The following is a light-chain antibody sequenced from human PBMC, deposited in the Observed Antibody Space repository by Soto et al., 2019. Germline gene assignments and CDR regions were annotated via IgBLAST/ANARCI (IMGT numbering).Light chain of an antibody. Sequence: DIQMTQSPSTLSASVGDRVTITCRASQSISSWLAWYQQKPGKAPKLLIYKASSLESGVPSRFSGSGSGTEFTLPISSLQPADFATYYCQQYNSSPTFRQGTKLEIQ. CDR3: QQYNSSPT. CDR2: KAS. V-gene: IGKV1-5*03. J-gene: IGKJ1*01. CDR1: QSISSW.